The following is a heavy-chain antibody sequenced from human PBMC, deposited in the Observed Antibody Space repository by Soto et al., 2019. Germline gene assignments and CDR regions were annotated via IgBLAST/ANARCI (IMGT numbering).Heavy chain of an antibody. CDR1: CASISFGSYY. CDR3: ARGGSSGFS. J-gene: IGHJ5*02. Sequence: SQTRSLTCTVSCASISFGSYYWMWIRQHPGKGLEWIGSIYFSGSTYYNPSLKSRVTISVDASENQFSLKLTSVTAADTAVYYCARGGSSGFSWGQGTMVTVSS. V-gene: IGHV4-31*03. D-gene: IGHD3-10*01. CDR2: IYFSGST.